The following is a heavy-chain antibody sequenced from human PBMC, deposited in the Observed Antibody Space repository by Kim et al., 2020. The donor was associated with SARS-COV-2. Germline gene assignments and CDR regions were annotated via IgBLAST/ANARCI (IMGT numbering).Heavy chain of an antibody. J-gene: IGHJ4*02. V-gene: IGHV3-15*01. CDR3: ATDSNWGFFH. D-gene: IGHD3-3*01. Sequence: GTTEYAAPVKGRFTVSRDDSENTLYLQMNSMKTEDTAVYYCATDSNWGFFHWGKGTLVTVSS. CDR2: GTT.